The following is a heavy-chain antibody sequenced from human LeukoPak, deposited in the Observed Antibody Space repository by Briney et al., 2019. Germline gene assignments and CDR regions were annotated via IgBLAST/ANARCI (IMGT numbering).Heavy chain of an antibody. CDR1: GGSISSYY. V-gene: IGHV4-59*01. CDR3: ASYSGTYSAFEI. D-gene: IGHD1-26*01. J-gene: IGHJ3*02. CDR2: IYYSGST. Sequence: SETLSLTCTVSGGSISSYYWSWIRQPPGKGLEWIGYIYYSGSTNYNPSLKSRVTISVDTSKNQFSLKLSSVTAADTAVYYCASYSGTYSAFEIWGQGTQVTVSS.